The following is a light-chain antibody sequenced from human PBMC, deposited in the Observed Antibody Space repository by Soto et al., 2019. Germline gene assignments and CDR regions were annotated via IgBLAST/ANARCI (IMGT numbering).Light chain of an antibody. CDR1: ASVRSSC. Sequence: IVLTQAPGTLPCSPRERATLPCRASASVRSSCFASYQHKHGQAPRLLIYGTSSRATGITERLCGSGSGTEFTLPISSRQSEDFAVYYCQQYNNWSRTFGQGTKVDIK. CDR3: QQYNNWSRT. J-gene: IGKJ1*01. CDR2: GTS. V-gene: IGKV3-20*01.